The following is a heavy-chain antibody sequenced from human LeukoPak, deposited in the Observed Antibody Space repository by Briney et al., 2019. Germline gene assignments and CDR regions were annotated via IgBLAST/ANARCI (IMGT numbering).Heavy chain of an antibody. D-gene: IGHD2-21*01. V-gene: IGHV1-8*03. CDR3: ARSVARGQFDP. Sequence: ASVKVSCKASGYTFTSYAINWVRQATGHGLEWMGLMNPNSGNTGYAQKFQGRVTITRNTSISTAYMELSSLRSEDTAVYYCARSVARGQFDPWGQGTLVTVSS. CDR2: MNPNSGNT. J-gene: IGHJ5*02. CDR1: GYTFTSYA.